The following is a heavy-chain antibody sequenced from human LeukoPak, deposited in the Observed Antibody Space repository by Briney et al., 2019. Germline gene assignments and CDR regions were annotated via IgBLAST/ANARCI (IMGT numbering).Heavy chain of an antibody. CDR3: AGGDPNWFDP. Sequence: SETLSLTCTVSGSSISSYYWSWIRQPPGKGLEWIGYIYYSGSANYNPSLKSRVTISVDTPKNQFSLKLSSVTAADTAVYYCAGGDPNWFDPWGQGTLVTVSS. V-gene: IGHV4-59*01. CDR1: GSSISSYY. J-gene: IGHJ5*02. D-gene: IGHD2-21*02. CDR2: IYYSGSA.